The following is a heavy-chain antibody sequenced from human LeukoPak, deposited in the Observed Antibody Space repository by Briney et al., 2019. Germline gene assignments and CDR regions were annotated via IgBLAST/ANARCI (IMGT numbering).Heavy chain of an antibody. J-gene: IGHJ3*02. CDR3: ASPYYYDSSGHVGAFDI. CDR2: IIPIFGTA. V-gene: IGHV1-69*13. Sequence: SVKVSCKASGGTFSSYAISWVRQAPGQGLEWMGGIIPIFGTANYAQKFQGRVTITADESTSTAYMELSSLRSEDTAVYYCASPYYYDSSGHVGAFDIWGQGTMVTVSS. D-gene: IGHD3-22*01. CDR1: GGTFSSYA.